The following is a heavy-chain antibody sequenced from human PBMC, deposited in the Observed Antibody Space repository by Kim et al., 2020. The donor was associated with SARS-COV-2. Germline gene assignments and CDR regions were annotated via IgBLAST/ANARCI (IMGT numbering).Heavy chain of an antibody. V-gene: IGHV4-39*01. D-gene: IGHD3-22*01. CDR3: ARQVGNYYDSSGYIDY. J-gene: IGHJ4*02. Sequence: LKSRVTISVDTSKNQFALKRSSVTAADTAVYYCARQVGNYYDSSGYIDYWGQGTLVTVSS.